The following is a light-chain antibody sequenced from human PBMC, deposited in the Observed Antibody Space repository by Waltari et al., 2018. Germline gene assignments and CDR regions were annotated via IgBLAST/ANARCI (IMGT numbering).Light chain of an antibody. V-gene: IGLV2-23*03. CDR2: EGS. J-gene: IGLJ1*01. CDR3: CSYAGSSTFVV. CDR1: SSDVGRYNL. Sequence: QSALTQPASVSGSPGQSITISCTGTSSDVGRYNLVSLYQQHPGKAPKLMIYEGSKRPSGVSNRFSGSKSGNTASLTISGLQAEDEADYYCCSYAGSSTFVVFGTGTKVTVL.